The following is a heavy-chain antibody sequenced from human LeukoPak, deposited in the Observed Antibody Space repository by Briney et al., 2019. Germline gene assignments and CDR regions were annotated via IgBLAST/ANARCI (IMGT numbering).Heavy chain of an antibody. J-gene: IGHJ6*03. D-gene: IGHD6-13*01. CDR3: ARGKGSSWPTYYYYMDV. Sequence: GASVKVSCKASGGTFSSYAISWVRQAPGQGLEWMGGIIPIFGTANYAQKFQGRVTITTDESTSAAYMELSSLRSEDTAVYYCARGKGSSWPTYYYYMDVWGKGTTVTVSS. CDR1: GGTFSSYA. V-gene: IGHV1-69*05. CDR2: IIPIFGTA.